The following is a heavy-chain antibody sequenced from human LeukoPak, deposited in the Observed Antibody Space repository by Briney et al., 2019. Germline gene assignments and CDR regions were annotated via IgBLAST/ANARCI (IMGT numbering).Heavy chain of an antibody. Sequence: GESLKISCKGSGYSFDTYWFAWVCQMPGKGLEWMGIIYPADSATRYSPSFQGQVTISADKSITTAYLQWSTLEASDTAMYYCARGGGSGFYFDYWGQGTLVTVSS. J-gene: IGHJ4*02. CDR2: IYPADSAT. CDR1: GYSFDTYW. D-gene: IGHD6-25*01. V-gene: IGHV5-51*01. CDR3: ARGGGSGFYFDY.